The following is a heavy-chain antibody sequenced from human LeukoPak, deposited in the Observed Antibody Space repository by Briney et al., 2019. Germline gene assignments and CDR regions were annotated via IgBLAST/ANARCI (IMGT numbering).Heavy chain of an antibody. Sequence: GGSLRLSCAASGFTFSSYAMSWVRQAPGKGLEWVSAISGSGGSTYYADSVKGRFTISRDNAKNSLYLQMNSLRAEDTAVYYCAREGDSSGYYYGFDYWGQGTLVTVSS. CDR1: GFTFSSYA. V-gene: IGHV3-23*01. CDR2: ISGSGGST. CDR3: AREGDSSGYYYGFDY. J-gene: IGHJ4*02. D-gene: IGHD3-22*01.